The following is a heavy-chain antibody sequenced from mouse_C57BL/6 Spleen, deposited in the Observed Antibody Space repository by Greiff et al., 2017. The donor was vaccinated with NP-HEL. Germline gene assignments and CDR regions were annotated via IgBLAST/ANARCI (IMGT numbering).Heavy chain of an antibody. J-gene: IGHJ2*01. D-gene: IGHD1-1*01. Sequence: VQLQQSGAELMKPGASVKLSCKATGYTFTGYWIEWVKQRPGHGLEWIGEILPGSGSTNYNEKFKGKATFTADTSSNTAYMQRSSLTTEDSAIYYCARSTITTVASYYFDYWGQGTTLTVSS. CDR1: GYTFTGYW. CDR2: ILPGSGST. CDR3: ARSTITTVASYYFDY. V-gene: IGHV1-9*01.